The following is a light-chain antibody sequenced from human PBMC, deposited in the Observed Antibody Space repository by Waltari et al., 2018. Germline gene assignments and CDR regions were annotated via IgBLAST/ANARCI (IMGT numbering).Light chain of an antibody. CDR3: SSYTDSRTGV. CDR2: DVD. CDR1: SSDTGGYNY. V-gene: IGLV2-14*03. Sequence: QSALTQPASVSGSPGQSITIDCAGTSSDTGGYNYVAWYQQPPGRVPKLLIYDVDNRPSGISDRFSGSKSGNTASLTISGLQAEDEADYFCSSYTDSRTGVFGGGTKLTVL. J-gene: IGLJ3*02.